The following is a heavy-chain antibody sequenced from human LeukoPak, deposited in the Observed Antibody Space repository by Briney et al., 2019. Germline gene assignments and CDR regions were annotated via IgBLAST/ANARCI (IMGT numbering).Heavy chain of an antibody. J-gene: IGHJ6*03. D-gene: IGHD6-19*01. CDR1: GYTFTSYG. V-gene: IGHV1-18*01. CDR2: ISAYNGNT. Sequence: GASVKVSCKASGYTFTSYGISWVRQAPGQGLEWMGWISAYNGNTNYAQKLQGRVTMTTDTSTSTAYMELRSLRSDDTAVYYCAREWGIAVAGTVGYYYYYMDVWGKGTTVTVPS. CDR3: AREWGIAVAGTVGYYYYYMDV.